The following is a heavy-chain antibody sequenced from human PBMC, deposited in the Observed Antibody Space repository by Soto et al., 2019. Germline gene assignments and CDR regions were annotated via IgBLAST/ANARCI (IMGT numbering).Heavy chain of an antibody. CDR3: AKGSQYDILTAHHAFDS. Sequence: EVQLLESGGGLVQPGGSLRLSCSVSGFTFSNYAMTWVRQAPGKGLEWVSSISGGGGGTHYADSMKGRFTISRDNSKNTIHLEMNRLRAYDTAVYDCAKGSQYDILTAHHAFDSWGQGALVSVSS. CDR2: ISGGGGGT. CDR1: GFTFSNYA. D-gene: IGHD3-9*01. J-gene: IGHJ4*02. V-gene: IGHV3-23*01.